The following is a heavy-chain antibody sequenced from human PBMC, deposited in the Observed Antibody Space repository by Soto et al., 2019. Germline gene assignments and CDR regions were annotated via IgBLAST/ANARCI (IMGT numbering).Heavy chain of an antibody. CDR1: GFTFSNAW. Sequence: GGSLSLSCAASGFTFSNAWMSWVRQAPGKGLEWVGRIKSKTDGGTTDYAAPVKGRFTISRDDSKNTLYLQMNSLKTEDTAVYYCTTGIYGDYVKDYWGQGTLVTVSS. D-gene: IGHD4-17*01. J-gene: IGHJ4*02. CDR2: IKSKTDGGTT. CDR3: TTGIYGDYVKDY. V-gene: IGHV3-15*01.